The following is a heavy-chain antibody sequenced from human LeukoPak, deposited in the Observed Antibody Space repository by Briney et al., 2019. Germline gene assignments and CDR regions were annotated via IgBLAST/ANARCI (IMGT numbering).Heavy chain of an antibody. V-gene: IGHV3-33*01. D-gene: IGHD4-17*01. J-gene: IGHJ4*02. CDR2: ICYDVSKR. Sequence: GRSLTLSCAASGFTFRGNGMHWVRQSPGKGLEWVAIICYDVSKRYYVDSVKERFTIYRDNSKNPLFVQMNSLTAEDTAVYYCARDQGTSVTAMVGGHFDYWGPGTLVTVSS. CDR3: ARDQGTSVTAMVGGHFDY. CDR1: GFTFRGNG.